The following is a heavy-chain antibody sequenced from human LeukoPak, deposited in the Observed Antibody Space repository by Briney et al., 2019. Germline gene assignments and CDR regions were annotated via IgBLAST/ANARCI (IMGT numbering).Heavy chain of an antibody. V-gene: IGHV4-59*01. Sequence: PSETLSLTCTVSGVSISSYYWSWIRQPPGKGLEWLGYIYYSGSTNYNPSLKSRVTISVDTSKNQFSLKLSSVTAADTAVYYCARLSFRCSGGSCYSDFDYWGQGTLVTVSS. J-gene: IGHJ4*02. CDR1: GVSISSYY. CDR3: ARLSFRCSGGSCYSDFDY. D-gene: IGHD2-15*01. CDR2: IYYSGST.